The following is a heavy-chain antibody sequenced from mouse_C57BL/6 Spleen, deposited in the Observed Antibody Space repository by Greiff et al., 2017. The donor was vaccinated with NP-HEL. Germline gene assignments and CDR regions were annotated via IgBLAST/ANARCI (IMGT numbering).Heavy chain of an antibody. J-gene: IGHJ1*03. Sequence: EVMLVESGGGLVKPGGSLKLSCAASGFTFSSYAMSWVRQTPEKRLEWVATISDGGSYTYYPDNVKGRFTISRDNAKTNLYLQMSHLKSEDTAMYYCAREVDDGYWYFDVWGTGTTVTVSS. CDR3: AREVDDGYWYFDV. CDR1: GFTFSSYA. CDR2: ISDGGSYT. D-gene: IGHD2-3*01. V-gene: IGHV5-4*01.